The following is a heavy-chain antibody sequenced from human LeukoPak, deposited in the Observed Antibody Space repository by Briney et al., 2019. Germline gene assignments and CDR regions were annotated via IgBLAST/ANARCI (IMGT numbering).Heavy chain of an antibody. J-gene: IGHJ5*02. D-gene: IGHD6-19*01. CDR2: IIPIFGTA. Sequence: SVKVSCKASGGTFSSYAISWVRQAPGQGLEWMGGIIPIFGTANYAQKFQGRVTITADKSTSTAYMEVSSLRSEDTAVYYCASLPGPSSGWSPTNWFDPWGQGTLVTVSS. V-gene: IGHV1-69*06. CDR1: GGTFSSYA. CDR3: ASLPGPSSGWSPTNWFDP.